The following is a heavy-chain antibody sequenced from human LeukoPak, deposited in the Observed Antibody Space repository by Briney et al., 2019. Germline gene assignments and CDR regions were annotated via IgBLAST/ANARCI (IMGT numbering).Heavy chain of an antibody. D-gene: IGHD2-15*01. Sequence: TSETLSLTCTVSGGSISSYYWSWIRQPPGKGLEWIGYIYSSGSTKYNPSLKSRVTISVGTSKNQFSLKLSSVTAADTAVYYCARDLVGSIDYWGQGTLVTVSS. V-gene: IGHV4-59*01. CDR3: ARDLVGSIDY. CDR2: IYSSGST. J-gene: IGHJ4*02. CDR1: GGSISSYY.